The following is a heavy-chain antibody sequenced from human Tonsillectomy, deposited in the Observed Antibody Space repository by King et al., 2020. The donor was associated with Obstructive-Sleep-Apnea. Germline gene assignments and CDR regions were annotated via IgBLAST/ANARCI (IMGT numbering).Heavy chain of an antibody. CDR2: IGTTGDT. V-gene: IGHV3-13*01. D-gene: IGHD3-10*01. J-gene: IGHJ3*02. CDR3: ASGGMVRGVINTQHDAFDI. CDR1: GFTFSSYD. Sequence: QLVQSGGGLVQPGGSLRLSCAASGFTFSSYDMHWVRQATGKGLEWVSAIGTTGDTYYPGSVKGRFTISRENAKNSLYLQMNSLRAGDTAVYYCASGGMVRGVINTQHDAFDIWGQGTMVTVSS.